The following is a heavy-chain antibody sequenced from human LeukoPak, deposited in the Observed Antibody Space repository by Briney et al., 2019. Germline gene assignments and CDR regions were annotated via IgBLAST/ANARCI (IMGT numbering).Heavy chain of an antibody. Sequence: ASVKVSCKASGYTFTSYYMHWVRQAPGQGLEWMGIINPSGGSTSYAQKFQGRVTMTRDTSTRTVYMELSSLRSEDTAVYYCARVNPLAQYYNWFDPWGQGTLVTVSS. CDR2: INPSGGST. CDR1: GYTFTSYY. D-gene: IGHD2/OR15-2a*01. J-gene: IGHJ5*02. CDR3: ARVNPLAQYYNWFDP. V-gene: IGHV1-46*03.